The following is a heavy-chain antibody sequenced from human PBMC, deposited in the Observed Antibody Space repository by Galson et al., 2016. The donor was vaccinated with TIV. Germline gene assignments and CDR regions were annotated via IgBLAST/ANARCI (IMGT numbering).Heavy chain of an antibody. J-gene: IGHJ4*02. V-gene: IGHV1-24*01. CDR3: ATVAWFPGLSLDN. D-gene: IGHD3-16*02. Sequence: SVKVSCKVSGDSLSEIVIHWVRQAPGKGLEWMGGFDPEVQKTIYAQKMQGRVTMTADTSTDTVYMELGSLRLGDTAVYYCATVAWFPGLSLDNWGQGTLVIVSS. CDR1: GDSLSEIV. CDR2: FDPEVQKT.